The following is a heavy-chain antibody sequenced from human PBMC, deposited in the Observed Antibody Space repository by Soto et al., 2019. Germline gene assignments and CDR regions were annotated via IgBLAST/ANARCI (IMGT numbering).Heavy chain of an antibody. CDR1: GGSISSGGYY. D-gene: IGHD1-26*01. J-gene: IGHJ6*02. Sequence: SETLSLTCTVSGGSISSGGYYWSWIRQHPGKGLEWIGYIYYSGSTYYNLSLKSRVTISVDTSKNQFSLKLSSVTAADTAVYYCARDKIPGLLDYYYGMDVWGQGTTVTVSS. CDR2: IYYSGST. CDR3: ARDKIPGLLDYYYGMDV. V-gene: IGHV4-31*03.